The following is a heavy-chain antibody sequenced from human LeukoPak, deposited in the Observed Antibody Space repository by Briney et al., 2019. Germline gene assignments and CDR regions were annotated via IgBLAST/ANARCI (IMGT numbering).Heavy chain of an antibody. Sequence: PSETLSLTCSASGGSISGYYWNWIRQPAGKGLEWIGRIYTDGGTLYNPSLKSRVTMSVDTSKNQFSLKLTSVTAADTAVYCARRVSEVAPTLRNGENWFDPWGRGTLVTVSS. V-gene: IGHV4-4*07. CDR2: IYTDGGT. CDR3: ARRVSEVAPTLRNGENWFDP. CDR1: GGSISGYY. J-gene: IGHJ5*02. D-gene: IGHD1-26*01.